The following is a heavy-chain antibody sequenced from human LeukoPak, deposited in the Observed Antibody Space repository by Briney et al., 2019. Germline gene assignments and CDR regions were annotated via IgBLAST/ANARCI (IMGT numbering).Heavy chain of an antibody. D-gene: IGHD3-16*01. V-gene: IGHV1-69*13. CDR2: IISIFGTA. CDR1: GGTFSSYA. CDR3: ARDGPGGYFDY. J-gene: IGHJ4*02. Sequence: SVKVSCTASGGTFSSYAISWVRQAPGQGLEWMGGIISIFGTANYAQKFQGRVTITADESTSTAYMELSSLRSEDTAVYYCARDGPGGYFDYWGQGTLVTVSS.